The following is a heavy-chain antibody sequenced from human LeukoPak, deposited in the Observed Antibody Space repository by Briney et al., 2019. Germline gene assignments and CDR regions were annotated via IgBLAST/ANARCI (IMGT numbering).Heavy chain of an antibody. Sequence: GGSLRLSCAASGFTFSSYSMNWVRQAPGKGLEWVSSISSSSSYIYYADSVKGRFTISRDNSKNTLYLQMNSLRADDTAMYYCARESSGSYFFYWGQGTLVTVSS. D-gene: IGHD1-26*01. V-gene: IGHV3-21*01. J-gene: IGHJ4*02. CDR3: ARESSGSYFFY. CDR2: ISSSSSYI. CDR1: GFTFSSYS.